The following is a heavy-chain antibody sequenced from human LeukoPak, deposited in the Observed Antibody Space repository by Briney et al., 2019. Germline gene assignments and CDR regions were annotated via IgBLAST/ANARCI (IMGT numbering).Heavy chain of an antibody. CDR3: ARDKRLVTMVRGVMDYYYYGMDV. V-gene: IGHV4-59*01. Sequence: SETLSLTCTVSGGSISSYYWSWIRQPPGKGLEWIGYIYYSGSTNYNPSLKSRVTISVDTSKNQFSLKLSSVTAADTAVNYCARDKRLVTMVRGVMDYYYYGMDVWGQGTTVTVSS. CDR1: GGSISSYY. J-gene: IGHJ6*02. D-gene: IGHD3-10*01. CDR2: IYYSGST.